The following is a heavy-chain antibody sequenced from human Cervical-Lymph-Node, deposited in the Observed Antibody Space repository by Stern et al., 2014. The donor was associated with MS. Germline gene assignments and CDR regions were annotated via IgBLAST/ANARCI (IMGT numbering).Heavy chain of an antibody. CDR3: AKGQSGVATRLDY. D-gene: IGHD5-12*01. Sequence: EVQLVESGGGLVHPGGSLRLSCAASGFTFSSYAMSWVRQGPGKGLEWVSVISGTGGGTYYADSVRGRFTISRDNSKNTLYLQINSLRVEDTAVYYCAKGQSGVATRLDYWGQGTLVTVSS. CDR1: GFTFSSYA. CDR2: ISGTGGGT. V-gene: IGHV3-23*04. J-gene: IGHJ4*02.